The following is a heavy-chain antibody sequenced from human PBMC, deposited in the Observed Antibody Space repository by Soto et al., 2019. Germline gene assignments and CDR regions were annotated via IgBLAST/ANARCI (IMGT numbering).Heavy chain of an antibody. CDR2: IYYSGST. CDR1: GGSISSYY. CDR3: ARVWYSSSWFDP. Sequence: SETLPLTCTVSGGSISSYYWSWIRQPPGKGLEWIGYIYYSGSTNYNPSLKSRVTISVDTSKNQFSLKLSSVTAADTAVYYCARVWYSSSWFDPWGQGTLVTVSS. V-gene: IGHV4-59*01. D-gene: IGHD6-13*01. J-gene: IGHJ5*02.